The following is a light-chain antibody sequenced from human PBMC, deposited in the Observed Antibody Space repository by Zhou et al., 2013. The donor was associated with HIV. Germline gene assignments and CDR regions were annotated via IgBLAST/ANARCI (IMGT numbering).Light chain of an antibody. Sequence: EIVLTQSPDTLTLSPGERATLSCRASQRVSSSYLGWYQQKPGQAPRLIIFAASSRATGIPDRFSGSGSGTDFTLTISRLEPEDFAVYYCQQYSDSPPSLTFGGGTKVEIK. J-gene: IGKJ4*01. CDR2: AAS. CDR1: QRVSSSY. V-gene: IGKV3-20*01. CDR3: QQYSDSPPSLT.